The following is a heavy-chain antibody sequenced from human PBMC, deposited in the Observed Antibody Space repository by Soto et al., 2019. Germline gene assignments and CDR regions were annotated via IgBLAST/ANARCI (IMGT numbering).Heavy chain of an antibody. J-gene: IGHJ4*02. D-gene: IGHD3-16*02. V-gene: IGHV1-18*01. CDR1: GYTFTSYG. CDR3: TRGYDYLWGSYRHFDY. Sequence: QVQLVQSGAEVKKPGASVKVSCKASGYTFTSYGISWVRQAPGQGREWMGWITAYNGNTNYAQKLQGRVTLTADTSTSTAYMELRSLRSDDTAVYYCTRGYDYLWGSYRHFDYWGQGTLVTVSS. CDR2: ITAYNGNT.